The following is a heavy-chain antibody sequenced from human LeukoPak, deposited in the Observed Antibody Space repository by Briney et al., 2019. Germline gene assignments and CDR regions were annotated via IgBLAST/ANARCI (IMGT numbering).Heavy chain of an antibody. CDR1: GYSFTSYW. CDR3: ARQGIAAAGTKDYYYYMDV. V-gene: IGHV5-51*01. D-gene: IGHD6-13*01. Sequence: GGSLKISCKGSGYSFTSYWIGWVRQMPGKGLEWMGIIYPGDSDTRYTPSFQGQVTISADKSISTAYLQWSSLKASDTAMYYCARQGIAAAGTKDYYYYMDVWGKGTTVTVSS. J-gene: IGHJ6*03. CDR2: IYPGDSDT.